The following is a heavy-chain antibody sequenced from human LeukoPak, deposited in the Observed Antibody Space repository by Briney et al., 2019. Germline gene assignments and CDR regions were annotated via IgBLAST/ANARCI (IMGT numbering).Heavy chain of an antibody. D-gene: IGHD1-7*01. CDR3: ARKAQYNGHYPLDY. CDR1: GFTFTSYS. J-gene: IGHJ4*02. Sequence: GGSLRLSCAASGFTFTSYSMSWVRQAPGKGLEWVSGTSDRGDYTYYADSVKGRFTISRDSSKNTLFLQMNSLRAEDTALFFCARKAQYNGHYPLDYWGQGTLVTVSS. V-gene: IGHV3-23*01. CDR2: TSDRGDYT.